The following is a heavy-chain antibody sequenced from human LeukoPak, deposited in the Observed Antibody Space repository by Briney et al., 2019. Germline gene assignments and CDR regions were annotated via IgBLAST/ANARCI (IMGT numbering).Heavy chain of an antibody. J-gene: IGHJ6*02. D-gene: IGHD6-13*01. Sequence: GGSLRLSCAASGFTLSSYSMNWVRQAPGKGLEWVSSISSSSYIYYADSVKGRFTISRDNAKNSLYLQMSSLRAEDTAVYYCARAKGAAGTSFLYYYYGMDVWGQGTTVTVSS. CDR2: ISSSSYI. V-gene: IGHV3-21*01. CDR1: GFTLSSYS. CDR3: ARAKGAAGTSFLYYYYGMDV.